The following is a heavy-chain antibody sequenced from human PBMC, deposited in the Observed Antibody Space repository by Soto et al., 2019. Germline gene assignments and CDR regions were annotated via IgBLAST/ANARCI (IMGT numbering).Heavy chain of an antibody. J-gene: IGHJ4*02. V-gene: IGHV3-30*18. CDR1: GFTFSSYG. CDR2: ISYDGSNK. D-gene: IGHD2-21*02. Sequence: QVQLVESGGGVVQPGRSLRLSCAASGFTFSSYGMHWVRQAPGKGLEWVAVISYDGSNKYYPDSVKGRFTISRDNSKNTLYLQMNSLRAEDTAVYYCAKDKRAVVVTAPFDYWGQGTLVTVSS. CDR3: AKDKRAVVVTAPFDY.